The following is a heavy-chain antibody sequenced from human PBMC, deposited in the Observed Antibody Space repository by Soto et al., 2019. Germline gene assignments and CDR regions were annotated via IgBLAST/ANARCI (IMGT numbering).Heavy chain of an antibody. CDR3: ARGLQVGYYYCGMDV. V-gene: IGHV1-69*13. CDR2: IIPIFGTA. D-gene: IGHD1-26*01. CDR1: GGTFSSYA. Sequence: SVKVSCKASGGTFSSYAISWVRQAPGQGLEWMGGIIPIFGTANYAQKFQGRVTITADESTSTAYMELSSLGSEDTAVYYCARGLQVGYYYCGMDVWGQATTVTVSS. J-gene: IGHJ6*02.